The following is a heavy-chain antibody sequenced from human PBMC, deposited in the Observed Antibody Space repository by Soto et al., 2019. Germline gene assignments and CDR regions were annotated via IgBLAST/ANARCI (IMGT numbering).Heavy chain of an antibody. CDR1: GFTFRNYG. D-gene: IGHD4-17*01. CDR3: AKDLLKTTVTTPAS. Sequence: QVQLVESGGGVVQPGRSLRLSCTASGFTFRNYGMHWVRQAPGKGLEWVAVISFYGNNEYYSGSVKGRFTISRDNFKDTLYLQMNGLRAEDTAVCYCAKDLLKTTVTTPASWGQGTLVTVSS. V-gene: IGHV3-30*18. J-gene: IGHJ5*02. CDR2: ISFYGNNE.